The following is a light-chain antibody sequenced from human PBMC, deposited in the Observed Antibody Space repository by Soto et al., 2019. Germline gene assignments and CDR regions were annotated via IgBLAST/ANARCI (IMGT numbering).Light chain of an antibody. CDR1: SSDVGGYNY. J-gene: IGLJ1*01. CDR2: EVS. CDR3: SSYTSSSKHV. Sequence: QSALTQPASVSGSPGQSITISCPGTSSDVGGYNYVSWYQQHPGKAPKLMIYEVSNRPSGVSNRFSGSKSGNTASLTISGLQAEDEADYYCSSYTSSSKHVFGTGTKLTVL. V-gene: IGLV2-14*01.